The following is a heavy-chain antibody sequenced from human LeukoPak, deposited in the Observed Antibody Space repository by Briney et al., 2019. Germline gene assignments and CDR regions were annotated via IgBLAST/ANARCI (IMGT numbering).Heavy chain of an antibody. D-gene: IGHD4/OR15-4a*01. Sequence: SETLSLTCAVSGGSISDYYWTWIRQPPGKELEWIGYIYNSGNTNYNPSLESRVTISVDMSKYQFSLKLSSVTAADTAMYYCARRQKLRGPRAGDALDIWGQGTMVTVSS. V-gene: IGHV4-59*08. J-gene: IGHJ3*02. CDR2: IYNSGNT. CDR3: ARRQKLRGPRAGDALDI. CDR1: GGSISDYY.